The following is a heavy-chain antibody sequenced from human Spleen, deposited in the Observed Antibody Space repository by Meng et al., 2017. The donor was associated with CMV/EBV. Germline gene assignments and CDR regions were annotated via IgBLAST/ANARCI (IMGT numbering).Heavy chain of an antibody. V-gene: IGHV1-2*02. D-gene: IGHD4-17*01. J-gene: IGHJ4*02. CDR1: GYTFTGYY. Sequence: GQMVQSGAEGTKPGASVKVSCKASGYTFTGYYMHWVRQAPGQGLEWMGWINPNSGGTNYAQKFQGRVTMTRDTSISTAYMELSRLRSDDTAVYYCARDTYGDYSGGFDWGQGTLVTVSS. CDR3: ARDTYGDYSGGFD. CDR2: INPNSGGT.